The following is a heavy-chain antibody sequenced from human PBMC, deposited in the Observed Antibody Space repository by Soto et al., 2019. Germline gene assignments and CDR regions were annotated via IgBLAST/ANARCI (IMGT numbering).Heavy chain of an antibody. V-gene: IGHV4-30-4*01. CDR3: ASYLLRYFDWANYFDY. CDR2: IYYSGST. D-gene: IGHD3-9*01. CDR1: GGSISSGDYY. J-gene: IGHJ4*02. Sequence: SETLSLTCTVSGGSISSGDYYWSWIRQPPGKGLEWIGYIYYSGSTYYNPSLKSRVTISVDTSKNQFSLKLSSVTAADTAVYYCASYLLRYFDWANYFDYWGQGTLVTVSS.